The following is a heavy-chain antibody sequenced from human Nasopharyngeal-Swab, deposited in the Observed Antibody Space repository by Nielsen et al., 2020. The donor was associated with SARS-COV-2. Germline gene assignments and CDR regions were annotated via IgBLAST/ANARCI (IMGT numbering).Heavy chain of an antibody. D-gene: IGHD3-10*02. J-gene: IGHJ1*01. Sequence: GGSLRLSCAASGFTFSSYAMSWVRHAPGKGLEWVSAISGSGGSTYYADSVKRRFTISRDNSKNTLYLQMNSLRAEDTAVYYSAKVFRVRGGGFQHWGQGTLVTVSS. V-gene: IGHV3-23*01. CDR3: AKVFRVRGGGFQH. CDR1: GFTFSSYA. CDR2: ISGSGGST.